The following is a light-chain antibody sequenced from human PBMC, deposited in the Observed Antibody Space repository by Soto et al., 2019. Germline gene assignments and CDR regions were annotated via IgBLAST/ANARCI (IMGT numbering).Light chain of an antibody. CDR3: QQLYTYPYT. CDR1: QRIYNF. J-gene: IGKJ2*01. Sequence: DIQLTQSPSFLSASVRDRVTITCRASQRIYNFLAWYQQKPGRAPNLLIYGASTLQGGVPSRFSGSGSGTEFALTISTLQPEDSATYYCQQLYTYPYTFGQGTELEIK. CDR2: GAS. V-gene: IGKV1-9*01.